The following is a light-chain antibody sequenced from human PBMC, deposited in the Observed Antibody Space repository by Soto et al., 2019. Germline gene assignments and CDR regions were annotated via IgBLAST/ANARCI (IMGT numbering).Light chain of an antibody. Sequence: DIQLRQLQPSLSASVGDRVTIICRASEGINIYLAWFQQKPGKAPKLLIYAASSLKRGVPSRFSGSGSGTDFTLTISSLQPEDFATYYFQQSYGTFGGGTKVDI. CDR3: QQSYGT. V-gene: IGKV1-39*01. J-gene: IGKJ4*01. CDR2: AAS. CDR1: EGINIY.